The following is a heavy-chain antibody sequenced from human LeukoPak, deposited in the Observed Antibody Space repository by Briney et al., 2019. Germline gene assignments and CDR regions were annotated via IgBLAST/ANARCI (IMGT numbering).Heavy chain of an antibody. Sequence: GSSVKVSCKASGGTFSSYAISWVRQAPGQGLEWMGWISAYNGNTNYAQKLQGRVTMTTDTSTSTAYMELRSLRSDDTAVYYCARDSSHYYDFWSGYYDAEYFQHWGQGTLVTVSS. CDR3: ARDSSHYYDFWSGYYDAEYFQH. CDR1: GGTFSSYA. J-gene: IGHJ1*01. D-gene: IGHD3-3*01. V-gene: IGHV1-18*01. CDR2: ISAYNGNT.